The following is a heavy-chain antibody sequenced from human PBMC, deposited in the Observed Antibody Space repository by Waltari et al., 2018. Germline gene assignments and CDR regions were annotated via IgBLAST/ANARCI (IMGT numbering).Heavy chain of an antibody. Sequence: QVPLQQWGAGLLKPSETLSLPCPVYGGSFSGYYWRWIRPPPGKGLEWIGEINHSGSTNYNPSLKSRVTISVDTSKNQFSLKLSSVTAADTAVYYCARVLPMITRMDVAFDIWGQGTMVTVSS. D-gene: IGHD3-22*01. J-gene: IGHJ3*02. V-gene: IGHV4-34*01. CDR2: INHSGST. CDR3: ARVLPMITRMDVAFDI. CDR1: GGSFSGYY.